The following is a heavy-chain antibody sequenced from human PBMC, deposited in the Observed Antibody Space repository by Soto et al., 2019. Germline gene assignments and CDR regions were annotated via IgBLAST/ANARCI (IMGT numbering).Heavy chain of an antibody. J-gene: IGHJ5*02. CDR1: GYNFTPYW. D-gene: IGHD3-3*01. V-gene: IGHV5-10-1*01. CDR3: ARLEWLSLAAWFDP. CDR2: IDPSDSYT. Sequence: GESLTSSCTSSGYNFTPYWISWVRQMPGKGLEWMGRIDPSDSYTNYSPSFQGHVTISADKSISTAYLQWSSLKASDTAIYYCARLEWLSLAAWFDPWGQGTLVPVSS.